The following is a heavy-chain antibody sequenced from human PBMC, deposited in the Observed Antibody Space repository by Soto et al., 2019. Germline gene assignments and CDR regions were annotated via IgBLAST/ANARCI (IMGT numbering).Heavy chain of an antibody. D-gene: IGHD3-3*01. CDR2: ISGSGGST. V-gene: IGHV3-23*01. CDR1: GVTFRSYA. CDR3: AKSTHVLRFLEWLFLYFDY. J-gene: IGHJ4*02. Sequence: GGSRTLSCAASGVTFRSYAMSWVRQAPGTGLEWVSAISGSGGSTYYADSVKGRFTISRDNSKTTLYLQMNSLRAEDTAVYYCAKSTHVLRFLEWLFLYFDYWGQGTLVTVSS.